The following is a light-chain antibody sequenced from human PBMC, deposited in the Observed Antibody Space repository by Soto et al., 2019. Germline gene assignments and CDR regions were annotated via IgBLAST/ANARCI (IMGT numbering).Light chain of an antibody. Sequence: EVVLTQSPVTLSLSPGERATLSCRASQSVSSNLAWYQQRPGQAPRLLIYGASRRATGIPDRFSGSGSGTDFTLTIIRLEPEDLAVYYCQQYDNSGWTFGQGAKVDIK. CDR2: GAS. CDR1: QSVSSN. CDR3: QQYDNSGWT. J-gene: IGKJ1*01. V-gene: IGKV3-20*01.